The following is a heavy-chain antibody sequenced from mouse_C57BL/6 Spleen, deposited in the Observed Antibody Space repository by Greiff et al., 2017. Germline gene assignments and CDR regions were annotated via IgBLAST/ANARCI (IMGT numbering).Heavy chain of an antibody. CDR3: AREGGSYDYDFDY. D-gene: IGHD2-4*01. CDR2: IDPSDSET. V-gene: IGHV1-52*01. J-gene: IGHJ2*01. Sequence: VQLQQPGAELVRPGSSVKLSCKASGYTFTSYWMHWVKQRPIQGLEWIGNIDPSDSETHYNQKFKDKATLTVDKSSSTAYMQLSSLTSEDSAVYYCAREGGSYDYDFDYWGQGTTLTVSS. CDR1: GYTFTSYW.